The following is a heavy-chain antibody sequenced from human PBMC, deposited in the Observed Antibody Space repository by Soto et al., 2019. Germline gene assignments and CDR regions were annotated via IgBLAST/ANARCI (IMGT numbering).Heavy chain of an antibody. CDR1: AYTFTSYV. V-gene: IGHV1-18*01. J-gene: IGHJ5*02. Sequence: ASVKVYCKTSAYTFTSYVISCVRQAPGQGLEWMGWISAYNGNTNYAQKLQGRVTMTTDTSTSTAYMELRSLRSDDTAVYYCARADTEDTILLDPWGQGTLVTVSS. CDR3: ARADTEDTILLDP. CDR2: ISAYNGNT. D-gene: IGHD5-18*01.